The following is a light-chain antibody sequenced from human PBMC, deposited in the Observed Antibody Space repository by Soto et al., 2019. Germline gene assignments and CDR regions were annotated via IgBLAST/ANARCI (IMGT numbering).Light chain of an antibody. CDR1: QSVSSY. CDR2: DAS. Sequence: EIVLTQSPATLSVSPGERATLSCRASQSVSSYLAWYQQKPGQAPRLLIYDASNRATDIPDRFSGSGSGTDFTLTISRLEPEDFAVYYCQQYDSSPFTFGQGTKVDIK. V-gene: IGKV3-20*01. J-gene: IGKJ2*01. CDR3: QQYDSSPFT.